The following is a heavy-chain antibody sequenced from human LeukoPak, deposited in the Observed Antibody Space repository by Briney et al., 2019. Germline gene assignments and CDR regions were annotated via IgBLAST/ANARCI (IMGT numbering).Heavy chain of an antibody. V-gene: IGHV4-59*08. CDR1: GTSISGYY. Sequence: SETLSLTCSVAGTSISGYYWSWIRQPPGKGLEWIGNVHKGGSSNYNPSLESRVTVSADTSKNEFSLKLTSVTAADTAVYYCARLVGTTTPRYYFYGMDIWGQGTTVTVSS. CDR3: ARLVGTTTPRYYFYGMDI. CDR2: VHKGGSS. J-gene: IGHJ6*02. D-gene: IGHD1-26*01.